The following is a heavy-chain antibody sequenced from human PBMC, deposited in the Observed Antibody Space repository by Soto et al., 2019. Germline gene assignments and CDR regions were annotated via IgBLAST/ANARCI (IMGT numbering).Heavy chain of an antibody. V-gene: IGHV3-30*18. CDR3: AKDRALLRLLEWLLDDAFDI. D-gene: IGHD3-3*01. Sequence: QVQLVESGGGVVQPGRSLRLSCAASGFTFSSYGMHWVRQAPGKGLGWVAVISYDGSNKYYADSVKGRFTISRDNSKNTLYLQMNSLRAEDTAVYYCAKDRALLRLLEWLLDDAFDIWGQGTMVTVSS. CDR2: ISYDGSNK. CDR1: GFTFSSYG. J-gene: IGHJ3*02.